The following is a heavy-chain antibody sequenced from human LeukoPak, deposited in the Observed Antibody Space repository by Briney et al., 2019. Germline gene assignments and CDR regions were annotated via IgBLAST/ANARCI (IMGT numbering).Heavy chain of an antibody. V-gene: IGHV1-69*01. Sequence: GSTSYAQKFQGRVTITADESTSTAYMELSSLRSEDTAVYYCARDSPRQGYQLLSRSWLDYWGQGTLVTVSS. D-gene: IGHD2-2*01. CDR2: GST. CDR3: ARDSPRQGYQLLSRSWLDY. J-gene: IGHJ4*02.